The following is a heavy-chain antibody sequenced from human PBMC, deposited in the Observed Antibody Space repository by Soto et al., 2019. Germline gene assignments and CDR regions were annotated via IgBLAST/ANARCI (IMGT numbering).Heavy chain of an antibody. CDR3: ARDGFFGRSGYFDY. J-gene: IGHJ4*02. CDR1: GGSINSGDYY. V-gene: IGHV4-30-4*01. D-gene: IGHD3-3*01. CDR2: IYYSGST. Sequence: QVQLQESGPGLVKPSQTLSLTCTVSGGSINSGDYYWTWIRQPPGKGLEWIGYIYYSGSTYYNPSLKSRVTISIDTSKNPFSLKLSSVTAADTAVYYCARDGFFGRSGYFDYWGQGTLVIVSS.